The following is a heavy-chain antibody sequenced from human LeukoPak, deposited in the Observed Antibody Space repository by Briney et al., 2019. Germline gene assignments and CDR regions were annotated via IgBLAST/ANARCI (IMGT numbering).Heavy chain of an antibody. Sequence: SETLSLTCTVSGGSISSCYWSWIRQPAGKGLEWIGRIYTSGSTNYNPSLKSRVTMSVDTSKNQFSLKLSSVTAADTAVYYCARDAIGLSSYYDFWSGYPDMDVWGKGTTVTVSS. V-gene: IGHV4-4*07. J-gene: IGHJ6*03. CDR2: IYTSGST. CDR3: ARDAIGLSSYYDFWSGYPDMDV. CDR1: GGSISSCY. D-gene: IGHD3-3*01.